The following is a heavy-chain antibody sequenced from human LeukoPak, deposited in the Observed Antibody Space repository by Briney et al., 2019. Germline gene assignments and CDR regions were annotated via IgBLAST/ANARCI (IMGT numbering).Heavy chain of an antibody. Sequence: GGSLRLSCAASGFTFSSYAMSWVRQAPGKGLEWVSVISGSGGSTYYADSVKGRFTISRDNSKNTLYLQMNTLRAEDTAVYYCAKAPLEHCSGGSCYPFDYWGQGTLVTVSS. CDR1: GFTFSSYA. CDR3: AKAPLEHCSGGSCYPFDY. V-gene: IGHV3-23*01. J-gene: IGHJ4*02. CDR2: ISGSGGST. D-gene: IGHD2-15*01.